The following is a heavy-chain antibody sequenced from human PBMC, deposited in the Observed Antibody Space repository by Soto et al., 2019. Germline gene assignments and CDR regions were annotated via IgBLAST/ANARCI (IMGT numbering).Heavy chain of an antibody. V-gene: IGHV3-13*01. CDR2: IGTAGDT. CDR3: ARGQEVRAHFFDS. J-gene: IGHJ4*02. CDR1: GFTFSGFD. Sequence: PGGSLRLSCEASGFTFSGFDMHWVRQPTGKGLEWVSTIGTAGDTYYAVSVKGRFTISRDNAKNSLSLQMNSLRAGDTAVYFCARGQEVRAHFFDSWGQGTQVTVSS. D-gene: IGHD3-10*01.